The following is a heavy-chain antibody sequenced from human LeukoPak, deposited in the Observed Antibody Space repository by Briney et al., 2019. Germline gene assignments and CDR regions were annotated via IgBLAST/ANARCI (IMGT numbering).Heavy chain of an antibody. CDR2: IYTRGST. Sequence: SETLSLTCTVSGGSISSYCWSWIRQPAGKGLEWIGRIYTRGSTNYNPSLKSRVTMSVDTSKNQFSLKLRSVTAADTAVYYCARIYSSAWYTNPLYFDSWGQGTLSPSP. D-gene: IGHD6-19*01. CDR3: ARIYSSAWYTNPLYFDS. J-gene: IGHJ4*02. CDR1: GGSISSYC. V-gene: IGHV4-4*07.